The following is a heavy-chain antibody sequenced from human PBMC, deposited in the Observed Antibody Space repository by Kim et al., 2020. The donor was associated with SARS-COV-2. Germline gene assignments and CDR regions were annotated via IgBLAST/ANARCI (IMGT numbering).Heavy chain of an antibody. CDR3: PRDSGYGDPFDY. Sequence: SETLSLTCSVSGGSISGYYWSWIRQLPGKGLEWIGYIYSSGSTTYNPSLTSRVTRSLDTLRKQFSLKLTSVIAADTAVYFCPRDSGYGDPFDYWGQGTLVTVSS. V-gene: IGHV4-59*01. CDR2: IYSSGST. J-gene: IGHJ4*02. CDR1: GGSISGYY. D-gene: IGHD4-17*01.